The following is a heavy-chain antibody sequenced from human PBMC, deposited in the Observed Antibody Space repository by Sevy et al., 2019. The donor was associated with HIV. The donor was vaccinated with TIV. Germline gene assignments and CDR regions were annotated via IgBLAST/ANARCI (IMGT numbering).Heavy chain of an antibody. CDR1: GFTFSSYA. V-gene: IGHV3-30-3*01. CDR3: VRDVRRGEAFDI. Sequence: GGSLRLSCAASGFTFSSYAMHWVRQAPGKGLEWVAVISYDGSNKYYADSVKGRFTISRDNSKNTLYLQMNSLRAEDTAVYYCVRDVRRGEAFDIWGQGTMVTVSS. J-gene: IGHJ3*02. CDR2: ISYDGSNK. D-gene: IGHD3-10*01.